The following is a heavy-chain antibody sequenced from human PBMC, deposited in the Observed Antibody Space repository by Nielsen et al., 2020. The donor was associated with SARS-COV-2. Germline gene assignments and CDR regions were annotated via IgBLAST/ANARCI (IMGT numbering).Heavy chain of an antibody. CDR3: GGAYGMDV. CDR1: GFTFDDYG. D-gene: IGHD2-15*01. CDR2: INWNGGST. J-gene: IGHJ6*02. Sequence: GGSLRLSCAASGFTFDDYGMSWVRQAPGKGLEWVSGINWNGGSTGYADSVKGRFTISRDNAKNSLYHCARDPGTVVVVAATLGGAYGMDVWGQGTTVTVSS. V-gene: IGHV3-20*01.